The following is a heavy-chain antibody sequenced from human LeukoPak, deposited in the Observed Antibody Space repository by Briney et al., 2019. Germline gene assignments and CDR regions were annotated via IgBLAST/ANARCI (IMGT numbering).Heavy chain of an antibody. V-gene: IGHV3-23*01. CDR1: GFTFSSYA. D-gene: IGHD3-3*01. J-gene: IGHJ4*02. CDR3: AKVPHYDFWSGFDY. CDR2: ISGSGGST. Sequence: GGSLRLSCAASGFTFSSYAMTWVRQAPGKGLEWVSAISGSGGSTYYADSVKGRFTISRDNSKNTLYLQMNSLRAEDTAVYYCAKVPHYDFWSGFDYWGQGTLVTVSS.